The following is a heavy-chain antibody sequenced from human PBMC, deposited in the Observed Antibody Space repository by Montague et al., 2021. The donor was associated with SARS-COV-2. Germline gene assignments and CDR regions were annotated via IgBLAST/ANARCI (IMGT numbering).Heavy chain of an antibody. CDR1: GGTLSSTSFH. CDR2: MHYSERP. Sequence: SETLSLTCSVSGGTLSSTSFHWGWIRQPPGRGLEWIGTMHYSERPXYNPSLQSRVTISADRSKNRFSLNLGSVTASDTAVYYCARHGPYYEISTGYFRPYYFDHWGQGSLVTVAS. D-gene: IGHD3-9*01. V-gene: IGHV4-39*01. CDR3: ARHGPYYEISTGYFRPYYFDH. J-gene: IGHJ4*02.